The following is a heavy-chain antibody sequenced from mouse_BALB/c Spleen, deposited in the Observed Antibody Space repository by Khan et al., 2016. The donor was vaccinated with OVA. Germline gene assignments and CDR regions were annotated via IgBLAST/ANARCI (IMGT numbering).Heavy chain of an antibody. CDR2: IYPFNDGT. V-gene: IGHV1S136*01. D-gene: IGHD2-14*01. J-gene: IGHJ2*01. Sequence: VQLKQSGPELVKPGASVKMSCTASGYTFTSSVIHWVRQKSGQGLDWIGYIYPFNDGTKYNEKFEGKATLTSDKSSSTAYMALSSLTSEDSAVYYCARNYRYDVYFDSWGQGTTLTVSS. CDR3: ARNYRYDVYFDS. CDR1: GYTFTSSV.